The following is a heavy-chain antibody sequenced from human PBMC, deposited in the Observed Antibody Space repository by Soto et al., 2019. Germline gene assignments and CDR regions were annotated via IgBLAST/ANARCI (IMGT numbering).Heavy chain of an antibody. D-gene: IGHD2-2*01. CDR3: AKVLVVPAAKEPDDAFDI. Sequence: GGSLRLSCAASGFTFDDYAMHWVRQAPGKGLEWVSGISWNSGSIGYADSVKGRFTISRDNAKNSLYLQMNSLRAEDTALYYCAKVLVVPAAKEPDDAFDIWGQGTMVTVSS. V-gene: IGHV3-9*01. CDR1: GFTFDDYA. CDR2: ISWNSGSI. J-gene: IGHJ3*02.